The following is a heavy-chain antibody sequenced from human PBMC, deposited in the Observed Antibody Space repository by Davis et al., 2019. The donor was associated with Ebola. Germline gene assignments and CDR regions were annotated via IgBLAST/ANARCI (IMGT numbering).Heavy chain of an antibody. Sequence: GESLKISCQGSGYSFPNYWIGWVRQMPGKGLEWMGIIYPDDSDTRYSPSFQGHVTISVDKSTNTAYLQWSSLKASDTAMYYCARHALVGYYDSVLGYWGQGTLVTVSS. CDR3: ARHALVGYYDSVLGY. CDR1: GYSFPNYW. V-gene: IGHV5-51*01. J-gene: IGHJ4*02. D-gene: IGHD3-22*01. CDR2: IYPDDSDT.